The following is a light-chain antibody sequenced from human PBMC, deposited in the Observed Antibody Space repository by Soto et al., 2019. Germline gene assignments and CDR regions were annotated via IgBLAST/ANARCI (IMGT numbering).Light chain of an antibody. CDR3: CSYAGSSTYV. V-gene: IGLV2-23*02. J-gene: IGLJ1*01. CDR2: EVN. Sequence: ALAQPASVSGSPGQSITISCTGPSSDVGSYNLVSWYQQHPGKAPKLMIYEVNKRPSGVSSRFSGSKSGNTASLTISGLQAEDEADYYCCSYAGSSTYVFGTGTKVTVL. CDR1: SSDVGSYNL.